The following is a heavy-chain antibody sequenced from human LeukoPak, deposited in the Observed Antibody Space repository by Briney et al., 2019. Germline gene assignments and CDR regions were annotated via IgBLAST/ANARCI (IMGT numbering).Heavy chain of an antibody. Sequence: ASVKVSCKPSGYTFTGYYMHWVRQAPGQGLEWMGWINPNSGGTNYAQKFQGRVTITRDTSISTAYMELSRLRSDDTAVYYCARLKYSGSYVDLDYWGQGTLVTVSS. D-gene: IGHD1-26*01. J-gene: IGHJ4*02. CDR1: GYTFTGYY. CDR3: ARLKYSGSYVDLDY. CDR2: INPNSGGT. V-gene: IGHV1-2*02.